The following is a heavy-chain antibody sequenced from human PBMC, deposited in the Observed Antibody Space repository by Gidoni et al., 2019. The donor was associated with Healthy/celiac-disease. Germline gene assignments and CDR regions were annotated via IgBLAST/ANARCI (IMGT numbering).Heavy chain of an antibody. Sequence: EVQLVESGGGLIQPGGSLRLSCAASGFTVRSNYMSWVRQAPGKGLEWVSVIYSGGSTYYADSVKGRFTISRDNSKNTLYLQMNSLRAEDTAVYYCARVQAPGYCSSTSCYREFDYWGQGTLVTVSS. CDR3: ARVQAPGYCSSTSCYREFDY. CDR1: GFTVRSNY. J-gene: IGHJ4*02. CDR2: IYSGGST. V-gene: IGHV3-53*01. D-gene: IGHD2-2*01.